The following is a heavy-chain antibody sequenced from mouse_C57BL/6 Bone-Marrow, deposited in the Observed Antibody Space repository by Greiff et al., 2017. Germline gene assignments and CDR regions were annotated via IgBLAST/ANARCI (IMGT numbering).Heavy chain of an antibody. CDR2: ISYSGST. CDR1: GYSITSGYD. V-gene: IGHV3-1*01. J-gene: IGHJ1*03. CDR3: ARGNTTVVGYFDV. D-gene: IGHD1-1*01. Sequence: EVQLQQSGPGMVKPSQSLSLTCTVTGYSITSGYDWHWIRHFPGNKLEWMGYISYSGSTNYNPSLKSRISITHDTSKNHFFLKLNSVTTEDTATYYCARGNTTVVGYFDVWGTGTTVTVSS.